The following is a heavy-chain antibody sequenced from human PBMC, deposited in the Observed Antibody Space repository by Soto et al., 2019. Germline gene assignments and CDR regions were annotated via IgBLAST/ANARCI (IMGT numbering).Heavy chain of an antibody. CDR2: IIPIFGTA. CDR1: GGTFSSYA. V-gene: IGHV1-69*13. J-gene: IGHJ4*02. CDR3: ARDVSYGDERGFFDY. D-gene: IGHD4-17*01. Sequence: SVKVSCKASGGTFSSYAISWVRQAPGQGLEWMGGIIPIFGTANYAQKFEGRVTITADESTSTAYMELRSLRSEDTAVYYCARDVSYGDERGFFDYCGQGTLVTVSS.